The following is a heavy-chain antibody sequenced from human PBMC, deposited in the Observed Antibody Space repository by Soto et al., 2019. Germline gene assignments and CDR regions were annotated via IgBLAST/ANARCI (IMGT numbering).Heavy chain of an antibody. CDR1: GFTFSGYW. J-gene: IGHJ4*02. CDR3: ARTGMNYDYVWGSYRSAHYFDY. V-gene: IGHV3-7*05. CDR2: IKQDGSEK. D-gene: IGHD3-16*02. Sequence: GGSLRLSCAASGFTFSGYWMSWVRQAPGKGLQWVANIKQDGSEKYYVDSVKGRFTISRDNAKNSLCLEMNSLRAEDTAGYYCARTGMNYDYVWGSYRSAHYFDYWGQGTLVTVSS.